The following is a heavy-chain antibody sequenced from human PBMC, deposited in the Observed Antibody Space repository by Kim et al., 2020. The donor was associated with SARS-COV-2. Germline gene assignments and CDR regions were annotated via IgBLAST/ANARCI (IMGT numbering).Heavy chain of an antibody. CDR1: GGSISSGGYY. Sequence: SETLSLTCTVSGGSISSGGYYWSWIRQHPGKGLEWIGYIYYSGSTYYNPSLKSRVTISVDTSKNQFSLKLSSVTAADTAVYYCARGAAGGSSSWYSQNWFDPWGQGTLVIVSS. D-gene: IGHD6-13*01. V-gene: IGHV4-31*03. J-gene: IGHJ5*02. CDR3: ARGAAGGSSSWYSQNWFDP. CDR2: IYYSGST.